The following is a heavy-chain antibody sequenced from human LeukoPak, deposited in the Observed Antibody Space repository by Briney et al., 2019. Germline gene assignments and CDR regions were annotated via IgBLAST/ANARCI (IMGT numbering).Heavy chain of an antibody. Sequence: ASVKVSCKASGYTFTSYYMHWVRQAPGQGLEWMGIINPSGGSASYAQKFQGRVTMTRDTSTSTVYMELSSLRSEDTAVYYCARARGIAANDRVYDYWGQGTPVTVSS. D-gene: IGHD6-13*01. CDR1: GYTFTSYY. V-gene: IGHV1-46*01. CDR3: ARARGIAANDRVYDY. CDR2: INPSGGSA. J-gene: IGHJ4*02.